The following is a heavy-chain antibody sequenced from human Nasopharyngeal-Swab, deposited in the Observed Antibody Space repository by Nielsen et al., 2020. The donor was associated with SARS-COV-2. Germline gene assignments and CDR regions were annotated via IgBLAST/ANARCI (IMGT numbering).Heavy chain of an antibody. CDR2: ISSSSSYI. Sequence: GESLKISCAASGFTFSSYSMNWVRQAPGKELEWVSSISSSSSYIYYADSVKGRFTISRDNAKNSLYLQMNSLRAEDTAVYYCARDIDSSGYSGYWYFDLWGRGTLVTVSS. V-gene: IGHV3-21*01. CDR3: ARDIDSSGYSGYWYFDL. J-gene: IGHJ2*01. D-gene: IGHD3-22*01. CDR1: GFTFSSYS.